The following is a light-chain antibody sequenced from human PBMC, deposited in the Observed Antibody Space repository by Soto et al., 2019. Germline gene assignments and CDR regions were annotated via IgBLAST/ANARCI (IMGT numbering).Light chain of an antibody. CDR1: QSISIN. Sequence: EIALTQSPGTLSVSPGDRVTLSCRASQSISINLAWYQHKPGQAPRLLIHGASTRATGIPARISGSGSGTEFTLTISSLQSEDFAVYYCQQFRNWPWTFGQGTKVDIK. CDR3: QQFRNWPWT. V-gene: IGKV3D-15*01. J-gene: IGKJ1*01. CDR2: GAS.